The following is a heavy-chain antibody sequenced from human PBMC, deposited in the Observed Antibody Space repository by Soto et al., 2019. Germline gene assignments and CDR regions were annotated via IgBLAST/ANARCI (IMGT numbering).Heavy chain of an antibody. CDR1: GFTFSSYA. D-gene: IGHD2-2*01. Sequence: GGSLRLSCAASGFTFSSYAMHWVRQAPGKGLEWVAVISYDGSNKYYADSVKGRFTISRDNSKNTLYLQMNSLRAEDTAVYYCAREGGYCSSTSRSVVLGSDAFDIWGQGTMVTVSS. J-gene: IGHJ3*02. V-gene: IGHV3-30-3*01. CDR3: AREGGYCSSTSRSVVLGSDAFDI. CDR2: ISYDGSNK.